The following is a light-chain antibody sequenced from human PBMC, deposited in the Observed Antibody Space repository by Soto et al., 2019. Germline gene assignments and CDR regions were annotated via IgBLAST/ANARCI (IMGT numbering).Light chain of an antibody. J-gene: IGKJ5*01. CDR2: DAS. Sequence: EIVLTQSPATLSLSPGERATLSCSASQRVSSYLAWYRQIPGQAPRLLIYDASNRATGIPDRFSGGGSGTDFTLTISSLEPEDFAVYYCQQRSNLPPTFGQGTRLEIK. CDR1: QRVSSY. V-gene: IGKV3-11*01. CDR3: QQRSNLPPT.